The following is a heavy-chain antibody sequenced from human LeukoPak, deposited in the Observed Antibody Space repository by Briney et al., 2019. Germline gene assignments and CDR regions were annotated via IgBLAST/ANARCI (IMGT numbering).Heavy chain of an antibody. CDR2: ITWTSVNI. D-gene: IGHD3-10*01. J-gene: IGHJ4*02. CDR1: GYSFDKYA. V-gene: IGHV3-9*01. Sequence: GGSLRLSCAASGYSFDKYAMFWVRQAPGKGREWVSGITWTSVNIVYGDSVKGRFTISRDNAKNSLYLQMNSLRPEDTAFYYCARERSGTWRYADFIDYWGQGTLVTVSS. CDR3: ARERSGTWRYADFIDY.